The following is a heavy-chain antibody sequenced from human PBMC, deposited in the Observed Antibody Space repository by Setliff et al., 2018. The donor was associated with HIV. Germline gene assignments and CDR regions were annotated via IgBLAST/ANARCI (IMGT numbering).Heavy chain of an antibody. CDR3: AEGHYGA. CDR2: MYKDGST. J-gene: IGHJ4*02. D-gene: IGHD4-17*01. V-gene: IGHV3-53*01. CDR1: DFDISSNY. Sequence: GGSLRLSCAASDFDISSNYMRWIRQAPGKGLECVSVMYKDGSTFYADSVKGRFTTSRDNSNNVLFLQMNSLRAEDTALYYCAEGHYGAWGQGILVTVS.